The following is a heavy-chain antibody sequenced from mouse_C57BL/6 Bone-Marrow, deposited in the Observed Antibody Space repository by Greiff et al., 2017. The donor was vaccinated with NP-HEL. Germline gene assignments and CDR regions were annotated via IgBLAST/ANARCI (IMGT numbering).Heavy chain of an antibody. CDR3: ARQGSSYWYFDG. CDR2: INSDGGST. J-gene: IGHJ1*03. V-gene: IGHV5-2*01. CDR1: EYEFPSHD. Sequence: EVKLMESGGGLVQPGASLKLSCESNEYEFPSHDMSWVRKTPEQRLELVAAINSDGGSTYYPDTMESRFIISRDNTTKTLYLQMSSLRSEDTALYYCARQGSSYWYFDGWGTGTTVTVSS. D-gene: IGHD1-1*01.